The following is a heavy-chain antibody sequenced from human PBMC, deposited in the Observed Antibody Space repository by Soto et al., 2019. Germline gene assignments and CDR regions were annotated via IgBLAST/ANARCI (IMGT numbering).Heavy chain of an antibody. CDR2: IYTSGST. V-gene: IGHV4-4*07. D-gene: IGHD6-6*01. CDR3: ARDSREQLVYYYYGMDV. Sequence: QVQLQESGPGLVKPSETLSLTCTVSGGSISSYYWSWIRQPAGKGLEWIGRIYTSGSTNYNPSLKSRVTMSVDTSKTQFSLKLRSVTAADTAVYYCARDSREQLVYYYYGMDVWGQGTTVTVSS. CDR1: GGSISSYY. J-gene: IGHJ6*02.